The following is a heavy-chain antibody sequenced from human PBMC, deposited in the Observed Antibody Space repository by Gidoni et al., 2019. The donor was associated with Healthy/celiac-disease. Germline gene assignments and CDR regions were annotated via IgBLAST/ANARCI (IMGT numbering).Heavy chain of an antibody. J-gene: IGHJ4*02. CDR2: IYYSGST. D-gene: IGHD5-18*01. CDR3: ARGGGAMDSRPPAY. V-gene: IGHV4-31*03. Sequence: QVQLQESGPGLVKPSQTLSLTCPVSGGAIRSGGYYWSWIRQHPGKGLEWIGYIYYSGSTYYNPSLKSRVTISVDTSKNQFSLKLSSVTAADTAVYYCARGGGAMDSRPPAYWGQGTLVTVSS. CDR1: GGAIRSGGYY.